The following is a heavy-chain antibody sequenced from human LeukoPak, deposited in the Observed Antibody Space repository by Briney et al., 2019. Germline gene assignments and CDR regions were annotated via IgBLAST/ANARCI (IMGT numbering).Heavy chain of an antibody. V-gene: IGHV3-21*01. CDR2: ISSSSSYI. CDR1: GFTFSSYS. Sequence: GGSLRLSCAASGFTFSSYSMTWVRQAPGKGLEWVSSISSSSSYIYYADSVKGRFTISRDNAKNSLYLQMNSLRAEDTAVYSCARGADGVSSNSRGWFDPWGQGTLVTVSS. CDR3: ARGADGVSSNSRGWFDP. J-gene: IGHJ5*02. D-gene: IGHD2-15*01.